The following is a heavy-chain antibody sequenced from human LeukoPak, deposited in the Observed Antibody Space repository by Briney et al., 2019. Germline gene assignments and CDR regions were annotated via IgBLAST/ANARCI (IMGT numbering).Heavy chain of an antibody. CDR1: GFTFSSYA. Sequence: PGGSLRLSCAASGFTFSSYAMHWVRQAPGKGLEWVSALSGSGDSTYYADSVKGRFTISRDNSKNTLYLQMNSLRAEDTAVYYCAKEGYGRRGGDYWGQGTLVTVSS. D-gene: IGHD5-12*01. J-gene: IGHJ4*02. CDR3: AKEGYGRRGGDY. V-gene: IGHV3-23*01. CDR2: LSGSGDST.